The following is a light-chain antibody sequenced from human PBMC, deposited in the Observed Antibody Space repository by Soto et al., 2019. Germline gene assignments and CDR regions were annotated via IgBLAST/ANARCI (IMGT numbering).Light chain of an antibody. CDR1: QRISSW. V-gene: IGKV1-5*01. CDR3: QQYNSYSPPWT. CDR2: DAS. Sequence: DIQMTQSPSTLSASVGDRVTITCRASQRISSWLAWYQQNPGKAPKLLIYDASSLESGVPSRFSGSGSGTEFTLTISSLQPDDFATYYCQQYNSYSPPWTFGQGTKVEIK. J-gene: IGKJ1*01.